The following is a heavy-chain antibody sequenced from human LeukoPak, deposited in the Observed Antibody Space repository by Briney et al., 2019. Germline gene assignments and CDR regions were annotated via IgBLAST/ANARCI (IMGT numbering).Heavy chain of an antibody. CDR2: INWNGGST. D-gene: IGHD6-13*01. Sequence: GGSLRLSCAASGFTFDDYGMSWVRQAPGKGLEWVSGINWNGGSTGYADSVKGRFTISRDNAKNSLYLQMNSLRAEDTALYYCASVGEGLTPGYSSIWYKGWGYYYYYYMDVWGKGTTVTVSS. CDR1: GFTFDDYG. J-gene: IGHJ6*03. CDR3: ASVGEGLTPGYSSIWYKGWGYYYYYYMDV. V-gene: IGHV3-20*04.